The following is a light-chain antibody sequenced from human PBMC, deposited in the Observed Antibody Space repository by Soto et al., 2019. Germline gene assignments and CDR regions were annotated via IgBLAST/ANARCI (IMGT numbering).Light chain of an antibody. Sequence: EIVMTQSPATLSVSPGERATLSCRASQGVSSSLAWYQQKPGQAPRLLIYGASTRATAFPARFSGSGSGTEFTLTISSLQSEDLAVYYCQQYHNCPQTFGQGTKVEVK. J-gene: IGKJ1*01. V-gene: IGKV3-15*01. CDR2: GAS. CDR1: QGVSSS. CDR3: QQYHNCPQT.